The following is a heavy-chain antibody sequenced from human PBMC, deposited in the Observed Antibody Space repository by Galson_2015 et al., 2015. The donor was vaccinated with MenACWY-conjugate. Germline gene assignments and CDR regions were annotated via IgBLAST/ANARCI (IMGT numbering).Heavy chain of an antibody. CDR3: ARWNFDAYGMDV. J-gene: IGHJ6*02. Sequence: ETLSLTCTVSGGSISSYYWSWIRQPPGKGLEWIGYIYYSGSTNYNPSLKSRVTISVDTSKNQFSLKLSSVTAADMAVYYCARWNFDAYGMDVWGQGTTVTVSS. V-gene: IGHV4-59*08. D-gene: IGHD1-7*01. CDR1: GGSISSYY. CDR2: IYYSGST.